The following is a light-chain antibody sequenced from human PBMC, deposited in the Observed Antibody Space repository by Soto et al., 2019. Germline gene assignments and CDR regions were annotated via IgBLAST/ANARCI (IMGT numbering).Light chain of an antibody. Sequence: SALTQPASVYGSAGQSITISCNGTSSDVGGFNSVSWYQLRPGTAPKLILYDVVDRPSGVSYRFSGSKSGNTASLTISGLQAADEADYFCSSYTSTMTNVFGSGTKVTV. J-gene: IGLJ1*01. CDR3: SSYTSTMTNV. CDR2: DVV. CDR1: SSDVGGFNS. V-gene: IGLV2-14*03.